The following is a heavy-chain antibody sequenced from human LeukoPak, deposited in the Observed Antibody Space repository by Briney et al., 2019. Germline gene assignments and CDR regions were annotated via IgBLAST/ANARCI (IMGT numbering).Heavy chain of an antibody. CDR1: GFTFSSYW. CDR2: IKQDGSEK. V-gene: IGHV3-7*01. D-gene: IGHD3-10*01. CDR3: AKEYYGSLHFDY. Sequence: GGSLRLSCAASGFTFSSYWMSWVRQAPGKGLEWVANIKQDGSEKYYVDSVKGRFTISRDNSKNTLYLQMNSLRAEDTAVYYCAKEYYGSLHFDYWGQGTLVTVSS. J-gene: IGHJ4*02.